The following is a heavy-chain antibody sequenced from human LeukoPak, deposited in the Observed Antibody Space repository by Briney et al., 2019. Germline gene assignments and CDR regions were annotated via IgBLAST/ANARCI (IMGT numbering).Heavy chain of an antibody. D-gene: IGHD5-12*01. CDR3: ARVTGRSGYDYYDY. V-gene: IGHV4-39*07. CDR1: GGSISSSSYY. J-gene: IGHJ4*02. Sequence: KTSETLSPTCTVSGGSISSSSYYWGWIRQPPGKGLEWIGSIYYSGSTYYNPSLKSRVTISVDTSKNQFSLKLSSVTAADTAVYYCARVTGRSGYDYYDYWGQGTLVTVSS. CDR2: IYYSGST.